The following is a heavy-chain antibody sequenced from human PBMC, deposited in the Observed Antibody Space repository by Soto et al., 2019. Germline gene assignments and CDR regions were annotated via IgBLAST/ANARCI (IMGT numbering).Heavy chain of an antibody. CDR1: GGSFTSNNW. D-gene: IGHD1-7*01. CDR3: ASRDPGTSVDY. V-gene: IGHV4-4*02. Sequence: ASETLSLTCAVSGGSFTSNNWWTWVRQPPGQGLEWIGEIYRTGSTNYNPSLKSRVTISLDKSENQFSLKVTSLAAADTAVYYCASRDPGTSVDYWGQGTLVTVSS. CDR2: IYRTGST. J-gene: IGHJ4*02.